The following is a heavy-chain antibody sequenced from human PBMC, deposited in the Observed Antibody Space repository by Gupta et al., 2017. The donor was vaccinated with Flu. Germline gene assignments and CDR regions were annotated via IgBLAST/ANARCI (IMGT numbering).Heavy chain of an antibody. CDR2: ICGSSDRT. Sequence: QLLESGGGLVQPGGSLRLSCAASGFSLSLYPVIWVRQAPGKGREWLEGICGSSDRTYNAESLKGRCAISRDIPKNTVYLQMNSLRADDTAIYYCAKASTYYDASANYVPIDNWGQGVRVTVSS. D-gene: IGHD3-3*01. J-gene: IGHJ4*02. CDR1: GFSLSLYP. V-gene: IGHV3-23*01. CDR3: AKASTYYDASANYVPIDN.